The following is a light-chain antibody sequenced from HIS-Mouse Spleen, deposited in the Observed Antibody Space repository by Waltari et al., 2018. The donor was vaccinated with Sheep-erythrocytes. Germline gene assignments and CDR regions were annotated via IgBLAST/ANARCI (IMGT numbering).Light chain of an antibody. CDR2: DDS. CDR3: QVWDSSSDPVV. Sequence: SYVLTQPPSVSVAPGQTARITCGGNNIGSKSVHWYQQKPGQAPVLVVYDDSHRPSGIPERFSGSNSGNTATLTISRVEAGDEADYYCQVWDSSSDPVVFGGGTKLTVL. V-gene: IGLV3-21*02. CDR1: NIGSKS. J-gene: IGLJ2*01.